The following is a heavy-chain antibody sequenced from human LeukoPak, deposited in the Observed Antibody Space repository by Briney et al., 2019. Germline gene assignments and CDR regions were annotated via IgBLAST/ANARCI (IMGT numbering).Heavy chain of an antibody. V-gene: IGHV1-69-2*01. Sequence: GATVKISCKASGYTFTDYYMHWVQQAPGKGLEWMGRVDPEDGETIYAEKFQGRVTITADTSTDTAYMELSSLRSEDTAVYYCARETGTVPFHNVLTGRQDFYYYYIDVWGKGTTVTVSS. D-gene: IGHD3-9*01. CDR3: ARETGTVPFHNVLTGRQDFYYYYIDV. J-gene: IGHJ6*03. CDR1: GYTFTDYY. CDR2: VDPEDGET.